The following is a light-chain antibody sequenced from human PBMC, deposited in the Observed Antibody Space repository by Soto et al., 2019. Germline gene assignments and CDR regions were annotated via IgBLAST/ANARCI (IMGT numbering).Light chain of an antibody. CDR3: QSYDSSNWV. Sequence: NFMLTQPHSVSESPGKTVTISCTRSSGSIASNYVQWYQQRPGSAPTTVIYEDNQRTSVVPDRFSGSIDSSSNSASLTISGLKTEDEADYYCQSYDSSNWVFGGGTKLTVL. CDR1: SGSIASNY. V-gene: IGLV6-57*03. CDR2: EDN. J-gene: IGLJ3*02.